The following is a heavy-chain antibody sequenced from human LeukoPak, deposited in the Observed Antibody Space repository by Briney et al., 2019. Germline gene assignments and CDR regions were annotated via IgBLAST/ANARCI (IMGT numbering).Heavy chain of an antibody. CDR2: FYPGGNT. Sequence: GGSLRLSCVASGFTFSSYTMNWVRQAPGKGLEWVSVFYPGGNTYYTDSVKGRFTVSRDNSKNTLYLQMNSLRVEDTAVYYCARAAQHLDYWGQGTLVTVSS. CDR3: ARAAQHLDY. J-gene: IGHJ4*02. V-gene: IGHV3-53*01. CDR1: GFTFSSYT.